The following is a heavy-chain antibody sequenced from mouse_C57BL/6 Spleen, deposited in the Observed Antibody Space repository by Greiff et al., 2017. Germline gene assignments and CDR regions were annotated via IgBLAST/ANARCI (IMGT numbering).Heavy chain of an antibody. CDR1: GYSFTDYN. J-gene: IGHJ4*01. V-gene: IGHV1-39*01. CDR3: ARWYYGSSHYAMDY. CDR2: INPNYGTT. Sequence: EVQLQQSGPELVKPGASVKISCKASGYSFTDYNMNWVKQSNGKSLEWIGVINPNYGTTSYNQKFKGKATLTVDQASSTAYMQLNSLTSEDSAVYYWARWYYGSSHYAMDYWGQGTSVTVSS. D-gene: IGHD1-1*01.